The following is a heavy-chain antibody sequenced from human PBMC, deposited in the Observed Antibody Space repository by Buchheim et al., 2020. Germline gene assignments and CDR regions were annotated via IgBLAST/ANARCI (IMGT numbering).Heavy chain of an antibody. CDR1: GFTFSSYA. D-gene: IGHD6-25*01. CDR3: ARTEQRSYGMDV. V-gene: IGHV3-30*04. Sequence: QVQLVESGGGVVQPGRSLRLSCAASGFTFSSYAMHWVRQAPGKGLEWVAVISYDGSNKYYADSVKGRFTISRDNPKNTLYLQMNSLRAEDTAVYYCARTEQRSYGMDVWGQGTT. J-gene: IGHJ6*02. CDR2: ISYDGSNK.